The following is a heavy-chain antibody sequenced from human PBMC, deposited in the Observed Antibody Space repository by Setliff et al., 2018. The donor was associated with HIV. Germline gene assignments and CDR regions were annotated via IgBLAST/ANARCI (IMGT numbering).Heavy chain of an antibody. CDR2: IDHFGSEE. D-gene: IGHD6-13*01. CDR1: GFSFSRYW. CDR3: AKVQGTWYGGKGTFDY. V-gene: IGHV3-7*05. Sequence: GGSLRLSCAASGFSFSRYWMSWVRQAPGKGLEWVASIDHFGSEENYVDSVRGRFTVSRDNAKNSLYLQMDSLRAEDTAIYYCAKVQGTWYGGKGTFDYWGQGTLVTVSS. J-gene: IGHJ4*02.